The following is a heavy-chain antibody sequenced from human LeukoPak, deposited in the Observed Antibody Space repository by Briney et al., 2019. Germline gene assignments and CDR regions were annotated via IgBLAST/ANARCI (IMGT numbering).Heavy chain of an antibody. CDR2: IRSTANGYAT. J-gene: IGHJ6*03. Sequence: GGSLRLSCAASGFTFSGSALHWVRQASGKGLEWVGRIRSTANGYATAYAASVKGRFTISRDNSKNTLYLQMNSLRAEDTAVYYCASAYSSSWYSYYYYYMDVWGKGTTVTVSS. CDR1: GFTFSGSA. V-gene: IGHV3-73*01. CDR3: ASAYSSSWYSYYYYYMDV. D-gene: IGHD6-13*01.